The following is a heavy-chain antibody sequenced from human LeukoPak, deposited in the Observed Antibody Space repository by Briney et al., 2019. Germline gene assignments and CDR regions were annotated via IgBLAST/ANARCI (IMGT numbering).Heavy chain of an antibody. CDR3: ARDGSGWSVY. CDR1: GFTFSGYW. Sequence: TGGSLRLSCAASGFTFSGYWMSWLRQAPGKGLEWVANIKQDGTEKYYVGSVKGRFIISRDNAKNSLYLQMNSLRAEDTAVYYCARDGSGWSVYGGQGTLVTVS. V-gene: IGHV3-7*01. D-gene: IGHD6-19*01. J-gene: IGHJ4*02. CDR2: IKQDGTEK.